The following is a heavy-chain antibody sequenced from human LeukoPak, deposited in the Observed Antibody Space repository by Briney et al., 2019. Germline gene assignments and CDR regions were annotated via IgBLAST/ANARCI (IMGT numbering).Heavy chain of an antibody. Sequence: GGSLRLSCAASGFTFSSYAMSWVRQAPGKGLEWVSAISGSGGSTYYADSVKGRFTISRDNAKNSLYLQMNSLRAEDTAVYYCARDSGSSWPNWFDPWGQGTLVTVSS. CDR2: ISGSGGST. D-gene: IGHD6-13*01. J-gene: IGHJ5*02. CDR3: ARDSGSSWPNWFDP. CDR1: GFTFSSYA. V-gene: IGHV3-23*01.